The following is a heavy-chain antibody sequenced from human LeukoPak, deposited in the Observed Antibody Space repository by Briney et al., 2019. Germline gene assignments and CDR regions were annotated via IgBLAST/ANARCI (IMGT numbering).Heavy chain of an antibody. CDR2: IYHSGST. V-gene: IGHV4-4*02. J-gene: IGHJ4*02. D-gene: IGHD6-19*01. CDR3: ASSWAYSSMWYKY. Sequence: KPSETLSLTCAVSGGSISSSSWWSWVRQPPGKGLEWIGEIYHSGSTNHNPSLKSRVTISVDKSKNQFSLRLSSVTAADTAVYYCASSWAYSSMWYKYWGQGTLVTVSS. CDR1: GGSISSSSW.